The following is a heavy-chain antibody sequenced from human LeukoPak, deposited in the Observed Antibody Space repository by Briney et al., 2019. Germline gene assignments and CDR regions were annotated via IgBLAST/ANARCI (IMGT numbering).Heavy chain of an antibody. J-gene: IGHJ4*02. Sequence: GGSLRLSCAASGFTFSSYAMSWVRQVPGKGLEWVASIKEDGSERQYVDSVKGRFTISRDKSKNTVYLQMNSLRAEDTAVYYCARATCGSCPFDFWGQGTLVTVSS. D-gene: IGHD5-12*01. CDR1: GFTFSSYA. CDR3: ARATCGSCPFDF. CDR2: IKEDGSER. V-gene: IGHV3-7*03.